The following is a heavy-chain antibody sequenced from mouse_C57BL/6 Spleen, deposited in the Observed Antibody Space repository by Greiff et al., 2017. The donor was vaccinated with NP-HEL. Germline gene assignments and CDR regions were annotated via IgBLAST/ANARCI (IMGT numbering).Heavy chain of an antibody. CDR2: ISDGGSYT. J-gene: IGHJ1*03. V-gene: IGHV5-4*03. D-gene: IGHD1-1*01. CDR1: GFTFSSYA. CDR3: ARGAYGSSWYFDV. Sequence: DVKLVESGGGLVKPGGSLKLSCAASGFTFSSYAMSWVRQTPEKRLEWVATISDGGSYTYYPDNVKGRFTISRDNAKNNLYLQMSHLKSEDTAMYYCARGAYGSSWYFDVWGTGTTVTVSS.